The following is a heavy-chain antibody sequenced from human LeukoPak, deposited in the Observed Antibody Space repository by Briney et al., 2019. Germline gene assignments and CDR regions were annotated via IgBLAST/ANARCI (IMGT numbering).Heavy chain of an antibody. CDR1: GFTFTSSD. V-gene: IGHV3-21*01. CDR3: ARNFDA. J-gene: IGHJ4*02. CDR2: ITRSGSNL. Sequence: GGSLRLSCVASGFTFTSSDLNWIRQAPGKGLEWLSTITRSGSNLYYADSVKGRFTTSRDNAKDSVYLQMESLRVEDTAIYYCARNFDAWGQGTLVTVSS.